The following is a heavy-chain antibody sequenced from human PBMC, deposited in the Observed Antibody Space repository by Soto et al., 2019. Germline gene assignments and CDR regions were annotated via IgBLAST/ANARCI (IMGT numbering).Heavy chain of an antibody. CDR2: IIPIFGTA. CDR1: RGTFSSYA. D-gene: IGHD6-19*01. Sequence: HVQLVQSGAEVKKPGSSVKVSCKASRGTFSSYAISWVRQAPGQGLEWMGGIIPIFGTANYAQKFQGRVTITAVESTSTAYMELSSLRSEDTAVYYCARGPDPSKQWLAIDTFDYWGQGTLVTVSS. J-gene: IGHJ4*02. CDR3: ARGPDPSKQWLAIDTFDY. V-gene: IGHV1-69*01.